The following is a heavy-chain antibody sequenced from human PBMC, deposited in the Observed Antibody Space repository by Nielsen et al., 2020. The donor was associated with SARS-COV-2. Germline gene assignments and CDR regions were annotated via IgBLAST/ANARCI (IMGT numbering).Heavy chain of an antibody. CDR3: ARSHCGTSTCYVDL. J-gene: IGHJ4*02. CDR1: DYSFTTFG. Sequence: ASVKVSCKASDYSFTTFGIHWVRQTPGQGLEWMGWISTHNGHTAYAQNLQGRVTMTTDTSTSTAYVELRSLSSDDTAVYFCARSHCGTSTCYVDLWGQGTLVTVSS. V-gene: IGHV1-18*01. CDR2: ISTHNGHT. D-gene: IGHD2-2*01.